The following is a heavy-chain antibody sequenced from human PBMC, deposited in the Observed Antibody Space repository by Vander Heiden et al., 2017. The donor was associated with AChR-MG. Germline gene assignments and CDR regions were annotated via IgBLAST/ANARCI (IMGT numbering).Heavy chain of an antibody. J-gene: IGHJ6*02. CDR1: GFTFGDYA. D-gene: IGHD1-26*01. CDR2: IRSKAYGGTT. Sequence: EVQLVESGGGLVKPGRSLRLSCTASGFTFGDYAMSWFRQAPGKGLEWVGFIRSKAYGGTTEYAASVKGRFTISRDDSKSIAYLQMNSLKTEDTAVYYCTRDWSVGAAHGGYYYGMDVWGQGTTVTVSS. V-gene: IGHV3-49*05. CDR3: TRDWSVGAAHGGYYYGMDV.